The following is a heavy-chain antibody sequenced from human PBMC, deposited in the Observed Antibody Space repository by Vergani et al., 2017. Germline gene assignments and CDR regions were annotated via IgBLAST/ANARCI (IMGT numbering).Heavy chain of an antibody. J-gene: IGHJ5*02. Sequence: QVQLPESGPGLVKPSETLSLTCTVSGGSLSSYYWSWIRQPPGKGLEWIGYIYYSGSTNYNPSLKSRVTISVDTSKNQFSLKLSSVTAADTAVYYCARAAADNWTNGYWFDPWGQGTLVTVSS. CDR1: GGSLSSYY. CDR3: ARAAADNWTNGYWFDP. D-gene: IGHD1/OR15-1a*01. CDR2: IYYSGST. V-gene: IGHV4-59*01.